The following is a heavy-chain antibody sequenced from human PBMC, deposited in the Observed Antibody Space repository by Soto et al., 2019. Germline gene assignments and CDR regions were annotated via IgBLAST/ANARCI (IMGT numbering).Heavy chain of an antibody. CDR1: GFTFSSYG. D-gene: IGHD6-6*01. CDR2: ISYDGSNK. CDR3: AKDQVYSSSSGIYYYYYMDV. V-gene: IGHV3-30*18. J-gene: IGHJ6*03. Sequence: GGSLRLSCAASGFTFSSYGMHWVRQAPGKGLEWVAVISYDGSNKYYADSVKGRFTISRDNSKNTLYLQMNSLRAEDTAVYYCAKDQVYSSSSGIYYYYYMDVWGKGTTVTVSS.